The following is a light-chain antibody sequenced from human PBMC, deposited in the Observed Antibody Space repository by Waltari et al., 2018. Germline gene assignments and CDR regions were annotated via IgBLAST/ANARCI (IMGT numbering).Light chain of an antibody. Sequence: EIVLTQSPATLSLSPGERATLSCRASQSVTSYLAWYQQKPGQAPRLLIYDASNRATGIPARFRCSGSGTDFTLTISSLEPEDFAGYYCQQRSNWPPWTFGQGTKVEIK. CDR1: QSVTSY. V-gene: IGKV3-11*01. J-gene: IGKJ1*01. CDR3: QQRSNWPPWT. CDR2: DAS.